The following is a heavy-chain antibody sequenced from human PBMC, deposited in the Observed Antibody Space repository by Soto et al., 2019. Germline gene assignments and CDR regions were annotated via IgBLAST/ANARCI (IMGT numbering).Heavy chain of an antibody. CDR3: ASTYDF. CDR2: ISYDGSNK. Sequence: QVQLVESGGGVVQPGRSLRLSCAASGFTFSSYAMHWVRQAPGKGLEWVAVISYDGSNKYYADSVKGRFTISRDNSKNTLYLKMNSLRAEDTAVYYCASTYDFWGQGTLVTVSS. CDR1: GFTFSSYA. D-gene: IGHD3-3*01. V-gene: IGHV3-30-3*01. J-gene: IGHJ4*02.